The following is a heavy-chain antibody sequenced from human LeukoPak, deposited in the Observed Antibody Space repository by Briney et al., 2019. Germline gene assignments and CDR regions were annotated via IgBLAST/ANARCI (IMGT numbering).Heavy chain of an antibody. CDR1: GYTFTSYY. J-gene: IGHJ4*02. Sequence: EASVKVSCKASGYTFTSYYMHWVRQAPGQGLEWMGIINPSGGSTSYAQKFQGRVTMTRDTSTSTVYMEPSSLRSEDTAVYYCARDFDPHYYGSGSYYEVWGQGTLVTVSS. CDR3: ARDFDPHYYGSGSYYEV. D-gene: IGHD3-10*01. V-gene: IGHV1-46*01. CDR2: INPSGGST.